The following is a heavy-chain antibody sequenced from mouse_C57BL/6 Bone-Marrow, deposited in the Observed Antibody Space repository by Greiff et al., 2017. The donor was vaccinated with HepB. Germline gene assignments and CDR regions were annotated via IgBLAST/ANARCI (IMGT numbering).Heavy chain of an antibody. CDR3: ARAPTVVATGNWYFDV. D-gene: IGHD1-1*01. Sequence: EVQVVESEGGLVQPGSSMKLSCTASGFTFSDYYMAWVRQVPEKGLEWVANINYDGSSTYYLDSLKSRFIISRDNAKNILYLQMSSLKSEDTATYYCARAPTVVATGNWYFDVWGTGTTVTVSS. V-gene: IGHV5-16*01. CDR2: INYDGSST. CDR1: GFTFSDYY. J-gene: IGHJ1*03.